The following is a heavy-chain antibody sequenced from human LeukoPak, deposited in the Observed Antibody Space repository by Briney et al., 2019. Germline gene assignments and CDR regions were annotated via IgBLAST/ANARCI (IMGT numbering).Heavy chain of an antibody. J-gene: IGHJ4*02. Sequence: RPGGSLRLSCAASGFTISTSAMNWLRQVAGKGLEWVSSIDYDSSHIYYAASVRGRFTISRDNARNSVYLQMNSLRVEDTAVYYCARDPLRYLRVGHYDYWGQGTLVAVSS. CDR3: ARDPLRYLRVGHYDY. CDR1: GFTISTSA. V-gene: IGHV3-21*01. D-gene: IGHD3-9*01. CDR2: IDYDSSHI.